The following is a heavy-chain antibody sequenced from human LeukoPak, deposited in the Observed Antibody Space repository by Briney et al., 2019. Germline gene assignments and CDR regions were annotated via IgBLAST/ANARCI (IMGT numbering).Heavy chain of an antibody. D-gene: IGHD6-19*01. J-gene: IGHJ6*03. Sequence: GGSLRLSCEASGFTFSNYSMNWVRQAPGKGLEWVSYIRSSSTTIYYADSVKGRFTISRDNAKNSLYLQMNSLRAEDTAVYYCAKAASVAVAGTGYYYYYMDVWGKGTTVTISS. CDR3: AKAASVAVAGTGYYYYYMDV. CDR2: IRSSSTTI. CDR1: GFTFSNYS. V-gene: IGHV3-48*01.